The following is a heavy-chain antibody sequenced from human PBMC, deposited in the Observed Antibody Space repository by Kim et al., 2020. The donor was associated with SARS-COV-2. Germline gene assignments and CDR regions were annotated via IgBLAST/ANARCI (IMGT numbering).Heavy chain of an antibody. V-gene: IGHV3-74*01. CDR1: GFTFSSYW. D-gene: IGHD3-16*02. CDR3: ASVRPEDYDYVWGSHQY. J-gene: IGHJ4*02. CDR2: INSDGSST. Sequence: GGSLRLSCAASGFTFSSYWMHWVRQAPGKGLVWVSRINSDGSSTSYADSVKGRFTISRDNAKNTLYLQMNSLRGEDTAVYYCASVRPEDYDYVWGSHQYWGQGTLVTVSS.